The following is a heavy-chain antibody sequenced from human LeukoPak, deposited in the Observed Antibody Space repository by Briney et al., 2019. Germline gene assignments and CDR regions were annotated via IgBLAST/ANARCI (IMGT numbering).Heavy chain of an antibody. CDR2: IWYDGSNK. J-gene: IGHJ4*02. CDR3: ARDQLWFGELFHPYFDY. D-gene: IGHD3-10*01. CDR1: GFTFSSYG. V-gene: IGHV3-33*01. Sequence: GRSLRLSCAASGFTFSSYGMHWVRQAPGKGLEWVAVIWYDGSNKYYADSVKGRFTISRDNYKNTLYLQMNSLRAEDTAVYYCARDQLWFGELFHPYFDYWGQRTLVTVSS.